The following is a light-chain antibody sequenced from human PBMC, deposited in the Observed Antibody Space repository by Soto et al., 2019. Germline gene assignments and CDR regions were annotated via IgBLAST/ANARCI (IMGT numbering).Light chain of an antibody. CDR3: AAWDDSLNGYV. V-gene: IGLV1-44*01. CDR2: SNN. CDR1: RSNIGSIL. Sequence: QSALTQPPSASGTPGQRVTISCSGSRSNIGSILVNWFQQLPGTAPKLLIYSNNQRPSVVPFRFSGSKSCTSASLAISGLQSEDEADYYCAAWDDSLNGYVFGTGTKVTVL. J-gene: IGLJ1*01.